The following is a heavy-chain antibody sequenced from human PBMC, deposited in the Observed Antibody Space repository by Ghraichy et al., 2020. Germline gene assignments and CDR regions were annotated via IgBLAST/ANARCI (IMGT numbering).Heavy chain of an antibody. Sequence: SGPTLVKPTQTLTLTCTFSGFSLSTSGVGVGWIRQPPGKALEWLALIYWDDDKRYSPSLKSRLTITKDTSKNQVVLTVTNMDPVDTATYYCAHTHNSDWYWADWGQGTLVTVSS. V-gene: IGHV2-5*02. D-gene: IGHD6-19*01. CDR2: IYWDDDK. CDR3: AHTHNSDWYWAD. J-gene: IGHJ4*02. CDR1: GFSLSTSGVG.